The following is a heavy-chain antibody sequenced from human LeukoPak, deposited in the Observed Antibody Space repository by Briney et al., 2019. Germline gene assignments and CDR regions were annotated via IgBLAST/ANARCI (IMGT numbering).Heavy chain of an antibody. Sequence: PSETLSLTCTVSGGSISRYYWSWIRQPPGKGLECIGYIYYSGSTNYNPSLKSRVTMSVDTSKNQFSLKLSSVTAADTAVYYCASWGTEDYYYGSGGFDYWGQGTLVTVSS. CDR3: ASWGTEDYYYGSGGFDY. CDR1: GGSISRYY. D-gene: IGHD3-10*01. V-gene: IGHV4-59*01. J-gene: IGHJ4*02. CDR2: IYYSGST.